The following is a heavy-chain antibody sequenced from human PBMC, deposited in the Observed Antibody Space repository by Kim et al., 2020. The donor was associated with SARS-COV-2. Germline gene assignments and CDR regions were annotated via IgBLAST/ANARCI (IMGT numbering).Heavy chain of an antibody. CDR2: T. J-gene: IGHJ4*02. D-gene: IGHD1-26*01. Sequence: TNYADSVKGRFTISRDNAKNSLYLQLNSLRAEDTAVYYCARLGGSYSSDYWGQGTLVTVSS. CDR3: ARLGGSYSSDY. V-gene: IGHV3-11*06.